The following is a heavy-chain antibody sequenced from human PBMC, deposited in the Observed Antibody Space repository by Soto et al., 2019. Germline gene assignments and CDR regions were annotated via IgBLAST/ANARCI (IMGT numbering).Heavy chain of an antibody. CDR3: ARVIGGLYYFDY. CDR2: INPSGGST. CDR1: GYTFTSYY. V-gene: IGHV1-46*01. D-gene: IGHD3-16*01. Sequence: ASVKVSCKASGYTFTSYYMHWVRQAPGQRLEWMGIINPSGGSTSYAQKFQGRVTITRDTSTSTVYMELSSLRSEDTAVYYCARVIGGLYYFDYWGQGTLVTVSS. J-gene: IGHJ4*02.